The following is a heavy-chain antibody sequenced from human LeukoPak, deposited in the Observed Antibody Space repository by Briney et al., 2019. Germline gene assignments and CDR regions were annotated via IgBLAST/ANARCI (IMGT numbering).Heavy chain of an antibody. CDR1: GFSFISYW. V-gene: IGHV3-7*01. CDR3: AGCAGNSCYFDY. D-gene: IGHD1-1*01. CDR2: IKQDGSAK. J-gene: IGHJ4*02. Sequence: GGSLRLSCAASGFSFISYWMSWVRQAPGKGLEWVANIKQDGSAKNYVDSVKGRFTISRDNAKNSLYLQLNSLRAEDTAVYYCAGCAGNSCYFDYWGQGTLVVVSS.